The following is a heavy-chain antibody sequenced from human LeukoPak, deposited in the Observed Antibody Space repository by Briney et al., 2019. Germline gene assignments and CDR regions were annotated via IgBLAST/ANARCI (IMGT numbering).Heavy chain of an antibody. Sequence: ASVKVSCKASGYTFTGYYMHWVRQAPGQGLEWMGRINPNSGGTNYAQKLQGRVTMTTDTSTSTAYMELRSLRSDDTAVYYCALYGDYQAEYFQHWGQGTLVTVSS. CDR3: ALYGDYQAEYFQH. CDR1: GYTFTGYY. CDR2: INPNSGGT. V-gene: IGHV1-2*06. J-gene: IGHJ1*01. D-gene: IGHD4-17*01.